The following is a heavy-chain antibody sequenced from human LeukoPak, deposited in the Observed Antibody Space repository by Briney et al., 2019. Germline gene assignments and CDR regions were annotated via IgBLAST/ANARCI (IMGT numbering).Heavy chain of an antibody. D-gene: IGHD1-26*01. J-gene: IGHJ4*02. CDR1: GFTFSSYA. Sequence: GGSLRLSCAASGFTFSSYAMTWVRQAPGKGLEWVSLISGSGGSTYYADSVKGRFMISRDNSKNTLYLQMNSLRVEDTAVYYCAKDRYGGSYVEVFDYWGQGTLVTVSS. CDR2: ISGSGGST. V-gene: IGHV3-23*01. CDR3: AKDRYGGSYVEVFDY.